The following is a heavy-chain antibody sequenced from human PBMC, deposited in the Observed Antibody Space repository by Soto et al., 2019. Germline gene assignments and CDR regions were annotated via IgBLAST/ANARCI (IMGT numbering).Heavy chain of an antibody. CDR1: GGSISSGDYY. J-gene: IGHJ4*02. CDR3: ASRRHDYGVFDDY. D-gene: IGHD4-17*01. CDR2: VYYSGST. V-gene: IGHV4-30-4*01. Sequence: QVQLQESGPGLVKPSQTLSLTCTVSGGSISSGDYYWSWIRQPPGKGLEWIGYVYYSGSTYYNPSLKSRVTISVDTSKNQFSLKLSSVTAADTAVYYCASRRHDYGVFDDYWGQGTLVTVSS.